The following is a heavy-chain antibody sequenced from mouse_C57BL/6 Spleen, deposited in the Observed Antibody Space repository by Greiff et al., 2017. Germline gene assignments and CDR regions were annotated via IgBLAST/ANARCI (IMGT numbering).Heavy chain of an antibody. CDR1: GFTFSDYG. CDR3: ARQDDGYDAWFAY. D-gene: IGHD2-2*01. CDR2: ISRDSGTI. Sequence: EVKLLESGGGLVKPGGSLKLSCAASGFTFSDYGMHWVSQAPEKGLEWVAYISRDSGTIYYADTVKGRFTITGDTANNTLFLQMSSLRSEDTAMYYCARQDDGYDAWFAYWGQGTLVTVS. J-gene: IGHJ3*01. V-gene: IGHV5-17*01.